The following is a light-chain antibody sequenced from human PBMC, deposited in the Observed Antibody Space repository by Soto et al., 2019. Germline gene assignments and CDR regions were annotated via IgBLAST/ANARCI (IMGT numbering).Light chain of an antibody. CDR2: NKS. V-gene: IGLV1-44*01. CDR3: ASWDDTMNGWV. CDR1: NSNIGSNN. J-gene: IGLJ3*02. Sequence: QTVVTHPASASGTPGQRITISCSGSNSNIGSNNVNWYQQLPGTAPKVLIYNKSQRPSGVPDRFSGSKSGTSASLAISGLQAEDEADYHCASWDDTMNGWVFGGGTKVTVL.